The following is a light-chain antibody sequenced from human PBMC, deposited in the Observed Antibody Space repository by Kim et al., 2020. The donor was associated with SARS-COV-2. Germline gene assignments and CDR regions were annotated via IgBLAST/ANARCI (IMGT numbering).Light chain of an antibody. Sequence: DIQMTQSPSSLSASVGDRVTITCQASQDISNYLNWYQQKPGKAPKLLIYDASNLETGVPSRFSGSGSGTDFTFTISSLQPDDIATYYCQQYDNLSYTFGQGTKLEI. CDR2: DAS. CDR1: QDISNY. CDR3: QQYDNLSYT. J-gene: IGKJ2*01. V-gene: IGKV1-33*01.